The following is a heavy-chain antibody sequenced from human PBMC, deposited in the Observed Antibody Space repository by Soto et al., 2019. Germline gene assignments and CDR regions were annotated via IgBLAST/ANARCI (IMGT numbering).Heavy chain of an antibody. D-gene: IGHD5-12*01. CDR2: INHIRGT. V-gene: IGHV4-34*01. CDR3: VRGRSRYSDKSLSWFDP. CDR1: GGSFSDKY. J-gene: IGHJ5*02. Sequence: SETLSLTCFVSGGSFSDKYCSWIRQSPGKGLEWLGEINHIRGTNYNLFLKSRVTMSLDTSKNRISLRLNCVTVADSAIDDFVRGRSRYSDKSLSWFDPSCQGTIVTV.